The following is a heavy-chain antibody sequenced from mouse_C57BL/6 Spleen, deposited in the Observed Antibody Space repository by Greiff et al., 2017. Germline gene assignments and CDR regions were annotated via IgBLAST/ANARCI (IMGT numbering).Heavy chain of an antibody. V-gene: IGHV1-69*01. D-gene: IGHD4-1*01. CDR2: IDPSDSYT. J-gene: IGHJ1*03. CDR1: GYTFTSYW. Sequence: QVQLKQPGAELVMPGASVKLSCKASGYTFTSYWMHWVKQRPGQGLEWIGEIDPSDSYTNYNQKFKGKSTLTVDKSSSTAYMQLSSLTSEDSAVYYCARNWDSWYFDVWGTGTTVTVSS. CDR3: ARNWDSWYFDV.